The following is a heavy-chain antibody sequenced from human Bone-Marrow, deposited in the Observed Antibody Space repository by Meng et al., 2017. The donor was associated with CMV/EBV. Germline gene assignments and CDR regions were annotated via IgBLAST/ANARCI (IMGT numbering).Heavy chain of an antibody. D-gene: IGHD6-6*01. J-gene: IGHJ4*02. CDR3: ARGRYSSSWFDY. CDR1: GGSFSGYY. CDR2: INHSGST. V-gene: IGHV4-34*01. Sequence: SETLSLTCAVFGGSFSGYYWSWIRQPPGKWLEWIGEINHSGSTNYNPSLKSRVTISVDTSKKQFSLNLSSVTAADTAVYYCARGRYSSSWFDYWGQGTLVTVSS.